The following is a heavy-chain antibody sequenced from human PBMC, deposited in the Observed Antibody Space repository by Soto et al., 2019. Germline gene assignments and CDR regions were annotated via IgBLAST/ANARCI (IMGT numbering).Heavy chain of an antibody. CDR1: GGSISSGDYY. J-gene: IGHJ6*02. CDR2: IYYSGST. CDR3: ARVEIPVPYYYYGMDV. D-gene: IGHD1-1*01. Sequence: SVTLSLTCTVSGGSISSGDYYWSWIRQPPGKGLEWIGYIYYSGSTYYNPSLKSRVTISVDTSKNQFSLKLSSVTAADTAVYYCARVEIPVPYYYYGMDVWGQGTTVTVSS. V-gene: IGHV4-30-4*01.